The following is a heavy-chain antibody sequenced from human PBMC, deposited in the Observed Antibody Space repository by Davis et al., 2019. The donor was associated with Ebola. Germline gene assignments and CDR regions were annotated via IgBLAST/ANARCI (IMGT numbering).Heavy chain of an antibody. Sequence: LRLSCTVSGGSISSGDYYWSWIRQPPGKGLEWIGYIYYSGSTYYNPSIKSRVTISVDTSKNQFSLKLDSVTAADTALYYCARCSGSGSIVSTPDYWGQGTLVTVSS. CDR2: IYYSGST. D-gene: IGHD5/OR15-5a*01. J-gene: IGHJ4*02. V-gene: IGHV4-31*02. CDR3: ARCSGSGSIVSTPDY. CDR1: GGSISSGDYY.